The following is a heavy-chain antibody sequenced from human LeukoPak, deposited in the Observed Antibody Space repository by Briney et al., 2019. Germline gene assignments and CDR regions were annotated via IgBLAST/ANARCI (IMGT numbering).Heavy chain of an antibody. V-gene: IGHV3-30*18. CDR2: ISYDGSNK. J-gene: IGHJ4*02. Sequence: PGGSLRLSCAASGFTFSSYGMRWVRQARGKGGEGGAVISYDGSNKYYADCVKGRFNISRNNSKHTLYPQMNSLRAEDTAVYYCAKDRRYYDSSVPDYWGQGTLVTVSS. CDR3: AKDRRYYDSSVPDY. D-gene: IGHD3-22*01. CDR1: GFTFSSYG.